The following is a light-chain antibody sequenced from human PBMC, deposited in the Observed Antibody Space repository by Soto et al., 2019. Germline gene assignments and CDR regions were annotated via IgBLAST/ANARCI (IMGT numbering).Light chain of an antibody. CDR3: SSYTTTNTVL. V-gene: IGLV2-14*01. Sequence: QSALTQPASVSGSPGQSITISCTGTSSDVGGYNYVSWYQQHPSKAPKLMIYDVTNRPSGVSDRFSGSKSGNTASLTISGLQAEDEADYYCSSYTTTNTVLFGGGTKLTVL. CDR2: DVT. J-gene: IGLJ2*01. CDR1: SSDVGGYNY.